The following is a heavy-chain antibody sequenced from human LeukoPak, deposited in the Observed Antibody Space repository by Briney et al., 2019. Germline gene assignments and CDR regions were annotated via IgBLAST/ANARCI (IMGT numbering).Heavy chain of an antibody. J-gene: IGHJ4*02. CDR3: ARWRGSTSERSDY. Sequence: GGSLRLSCTASGFTFSNYWVTWVRQAPGKGLEWGANIKQDGSAKYYVDSVKGRFTISRDNAKNSLYLQMDSLRVEDTATYYCARWRGSTSERSDYWGQGTLVTVSS. CDR1: GFTFSNYW. CDR2: IKQDGSAK. D-gene: IGHD2-2*01. V-gene: IGHV3-7*01.